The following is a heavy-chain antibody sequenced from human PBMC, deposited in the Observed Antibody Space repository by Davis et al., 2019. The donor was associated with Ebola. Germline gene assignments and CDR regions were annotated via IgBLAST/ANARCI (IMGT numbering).Heavy chain of an antibody. J-gene: IGHJ4*02. CDR1: GFTFSSYA. CDR2: ISWNGANI. V-gene: IGHV3-9*01. Sequence: SLKISCAASGFTFSSYAMYWVRQAPGKGLEWVSGISWNGANIGYADSVKGRFAISRDNAKNSLYLQMNSLRPEDTALYYCAKDMGTFILTGPDYWGQGTLVTVSS. D-gene: IGHD3-9*01. CDR3: AKDMGTFILTGPDY.